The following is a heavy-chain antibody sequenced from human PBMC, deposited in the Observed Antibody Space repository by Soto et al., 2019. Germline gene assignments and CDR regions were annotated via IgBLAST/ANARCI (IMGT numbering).Heavy chain of an antibody. CDR3: ARDGESGSYYGMFDY. V-gene: IGHV1-18*04. Sequence: ALVKVSFKASGYTFTSYGISWVRQAPGQGLEWMGWISAYNGNTNYAQKLQGRVTMTTDTSTSTAYMELRSLRSDDTAMYYCARDGESGSYYGMFDYWGQGTLVSVSS. CDR2: ISAYNGNT. CDR1: GYTFTSYG. J-gene: IGHJ4*02. D-gene: IGHD1-26*01.